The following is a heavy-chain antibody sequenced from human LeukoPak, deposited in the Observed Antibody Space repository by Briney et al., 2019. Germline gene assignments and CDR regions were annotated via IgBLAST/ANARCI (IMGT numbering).Heavy chain of an antibody. V-gene: IGHV4-39*07. D-gene: IGHD3-10*01. CDR1: GGSVSSSSYY. Sequence: SETLSLTCTVSGGSVSSSSYYWGWIRQPPGTGLEWIGSIYYSGSTHYNPSLKSRVTISVDTSKNQFSLKLSSVTAADTAVYYCARGRSSMVRGYYYYYMDVWGKGTTVTISS. CDR3: ARGRSSMVRGYYYYYMDV. CDR2: IYYSGST. J-gene: IGHJ6*03.